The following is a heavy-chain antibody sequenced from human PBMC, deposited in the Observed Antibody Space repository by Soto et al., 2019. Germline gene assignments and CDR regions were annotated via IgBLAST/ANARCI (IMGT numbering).Heavy chain of an antibody. J-gene: IGHJ4*02. CDR1: GYTFISYG. CDR2: VNAYNGNT. D-gene: IGHD3-22*01. CDR3: ARDGPYYYDSSGYYSQEKDY. V-gene: IGHV1-18*01. Sequence: ASVKVSCKASGYTFISYGINWVRQAPGQGLKWMGWVNAYNGNTNYAQKLQGRVTMTTDTSTSTAYMELRSLRSDDTAVYYCARDGPYYYDSSGYYSQEKDYWGQGTLVTVSS.